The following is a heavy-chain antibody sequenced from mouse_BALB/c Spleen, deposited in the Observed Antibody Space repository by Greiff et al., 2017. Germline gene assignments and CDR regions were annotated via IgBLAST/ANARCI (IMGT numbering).Heavy chain of an antibody. CDR3: TKTYDYDGGFAY. J-gene: IGHJ3*01. V-gene: IGHV1-5*01. CDR1: GYTFTSYW. Sequence: VQLQQSGTVLARPGASVKMSCKASGYTFTSYWMHWVKQRPGQGLEWIGAIYPGNSDTSYNQKFKGKAKLTAVTSTSTAYMELSSLTNEDSAVYYCTKTYDYDGGFAYWGQGTLVTVSA. CDR2: IYPGNSDT. D-gene: IGHD2-4*01.